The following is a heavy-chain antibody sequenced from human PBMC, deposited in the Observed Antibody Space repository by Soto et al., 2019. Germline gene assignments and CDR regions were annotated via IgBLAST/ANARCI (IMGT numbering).Heavy chain of an antibody. J-gene: IGHJ4*02. Sequence: GGSLRLSCAASGFTFSSYAMSWVRQAPGKGLEWVSAISGSGVSTYYADSVKGRFTISRDNSKNTLYLQMNSLRAEDTAVYYCAKDILYSSSSLFDYWGQGTLVTVSS. CDR3: AKDILYSSSSLFDY. CDR1: GFTFSSYA. CDR2: ISGSGVST. V-gene: IGHV3-23*01. D-gene: IGHD6-6*01.